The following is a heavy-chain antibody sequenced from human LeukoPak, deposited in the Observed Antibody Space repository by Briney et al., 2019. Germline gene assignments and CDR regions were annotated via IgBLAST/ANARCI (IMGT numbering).Heavy chain of an antibody. V-gene: IGHV3-23*01. J-gene: IGHJ4*02. Sequence: GGCLRLSRAASVYTLSKYAINWVPHAPGKGLEWVSALSGSSGRTHYADSVKGRFTISRDNYKNTLYLQLNSLSADDTAVYYCARNSGWYGVSWGQGTLVTVSS. CDR2: LSGSSGRT. CDR3: ARNSGWYGVS. D-gene: IGHD6-19*01. CDR1: VYTLSKYA.